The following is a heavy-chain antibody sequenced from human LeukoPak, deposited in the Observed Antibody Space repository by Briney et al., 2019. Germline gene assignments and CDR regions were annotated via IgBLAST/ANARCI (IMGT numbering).Heavy chain of an antibody. Sequence: QAGGSLRLSCAASGFNFANYAVSWVRQAPGKGLEWVSSINGDGYSTSYADSVKGRFTISRDNSRNTLNLQMHGLRAEDTAVYYCARGWSTISCYFQYWGQGTLVTVSS. D-gene: IGHD2-2*01. CDR1: GFNFANYA. CDR2: INGDGYST. V-gene: IGHV3-23*01. J-gene: IGHJ4*02. CDR3: ARGWSTISCYFQY.